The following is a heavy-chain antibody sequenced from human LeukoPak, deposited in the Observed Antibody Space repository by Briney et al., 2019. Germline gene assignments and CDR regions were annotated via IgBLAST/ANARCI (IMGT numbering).Heavy chain of an antibody. D-gene: IGHD4-17*01. CDR3: ARHIAGTVTSGFDI. CDR1: GGSISSGSYY. J-gene: IGHJ3*02. V-gene: IGHV4-61*02. Sequence: SETLSLTCTVSGGSISSGSYYWSWIRQPAGKGLEWIGRIYTSGSTNYNPSLKSRVTISVDTSKNQFSLKLSSVTAADTAVYYCARHIAGTVTSGFDIWGQGTMVTVSS. CDR2: IYTSGST.